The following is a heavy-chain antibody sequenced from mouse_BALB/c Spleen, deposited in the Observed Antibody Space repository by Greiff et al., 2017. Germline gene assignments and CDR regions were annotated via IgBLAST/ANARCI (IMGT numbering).Heavy chain of an antibody. CDR1: GFTFSDYY. V-gene: IGHV5-4*02. J-gene: IGHJ4*01. CDR3: AREKYGNYDAMDY. D-gene: IGHD2-10*02. CDR2: ISDGGSYT. Sequence: EVKVVESGGGLVKPGGSLKLSCAASGFTFSDYYMYWVRQTPEKRLEWVATISDGGSYTYYPDSVKGRFTISRDNAKNNLYLQMSSLKSEDTAMYYCAREKYGNYDAMDYWGQGTSVTVSS.